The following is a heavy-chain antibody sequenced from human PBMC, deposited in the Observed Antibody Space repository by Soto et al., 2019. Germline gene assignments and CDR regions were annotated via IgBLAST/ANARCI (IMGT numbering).Heavy chain of an antibody. Sequence: QITLKESGPTLVKPTQTLTLTCTFSGFSLSTSGVGVGWIRQPPGKALEWLALIYWDDDKRYSPSLKSRLTITKDXXKXQXXLTMTNMDPVDTATYYCAHSARIQLWLLGIDAFDIWGQGTMVTVSS. CDR2: IYWDDDK. CDR3: AHSARIQLWLLGIDAFDI. V-gene: IGHV2-5*02. J-gene: IGHJ3*02. D-gene: IGHD5-18*01. CDR1: GFSLSTSGVG.